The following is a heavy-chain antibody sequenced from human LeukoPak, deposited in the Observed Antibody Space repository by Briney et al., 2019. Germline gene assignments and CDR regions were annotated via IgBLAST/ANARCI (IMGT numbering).Heavy chain of an antibody. J-gene: IGHJ4*02. CDR3: VKAGLNADIIPNS. V-gene: IGHV3-23*01. Sequence: GGSLRLSCAASGFTFSSYVMTWVRQAPGKGLEWVSAIFGSGDNTYYPDSVKGRFTISRDNSKNTLYLQMNGLRVEDTAVYYCVKAGLNADIIPNSWGQGTLVTVSS. CDR1: GFTFSSYV. CDR2: IFGSGDNT. D-gene: IGHD3-3*01.